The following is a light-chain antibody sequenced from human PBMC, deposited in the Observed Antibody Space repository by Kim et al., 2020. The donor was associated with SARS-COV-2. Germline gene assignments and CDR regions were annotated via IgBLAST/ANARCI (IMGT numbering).Light chain of an antibody. CDR3: HVWDSSSDHPVV. J-gene: IGLJ2*01. CDR1: NMGSKS. V-gene: IGLV3-21*04. Sequence: SSELTQPPSVSVAPGKTDRITCGGNNMGSKSVHWYQQKPGQAPVLVIYYDSDRPSGIPERFSGSNSGNTATLTISRVEAGDEADYYCHVWDSSSDHPVVFGGGTKLTVL. CDR2: YDS.